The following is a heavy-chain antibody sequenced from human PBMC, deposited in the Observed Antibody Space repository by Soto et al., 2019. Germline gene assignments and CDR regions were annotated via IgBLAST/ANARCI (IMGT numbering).Heavy chain of an antibody. CDR2: IYYSGST. D-gene: IGHD3-10*01. CDR1: GVYLRSGDYY. J-gene: IGHJ4*02. CDR3: ARDKVRGGTVYFDY. Sequence: TSETLCRSCPFFGVYLRSGDYYLSRLRQPPGKGLEWIGYIYYSGSTYYNPSLKSRVTISVDTSKNQFSLKLSSVTAADTAVYYCARDKVRGGTVYFDYWGQGTLVTVSS. V-gene: IGHV4-30-4*01.